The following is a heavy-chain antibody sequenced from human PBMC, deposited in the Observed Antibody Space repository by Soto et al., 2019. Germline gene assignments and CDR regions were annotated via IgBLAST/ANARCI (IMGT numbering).Heavy chain of an antibody. D-gene: IGHD3-3*01. V-gene: IGHV3-30-3*01. J-gene: IGHJ4*02. Sequence: GGSLRLSCAASGFTFSSYAMHWVRQAPGKGLEWVAVISYDGSNKYYADSVKGRFTISRDNSKNTLYLQMNSLRAEDTAVYYCARGVDDFWSVLGYWGQGTLVTVYS. CDR3: ARGVDDFWSVLGY. CDR2: ISYDGSNK. CDR1: GFTFSSYA.